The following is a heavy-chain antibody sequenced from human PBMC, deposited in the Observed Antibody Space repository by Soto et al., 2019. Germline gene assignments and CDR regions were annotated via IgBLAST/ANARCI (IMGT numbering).Heavy chain of an antibody. CDR1: GGSISTGDYS. Sequence: QLQLQESGSGLVKPSQTLSLTCAVSGGSISTGDYSWSWIRQPPGKGLEWIGYIYHSGSTYYNPSLKSRVNISVDRSRNQFSLKLSSVTAADTAVYYCVRGYCSGGSCFWFDPWGQGTLVTVSS. V-gene: IGHV4-30-2*01. D-gene: IGHD2-15*01. CDR2: IYHSGST. CDR3: VRGYCSGGSCFWFDP. J-gene: IGHJ5*02.